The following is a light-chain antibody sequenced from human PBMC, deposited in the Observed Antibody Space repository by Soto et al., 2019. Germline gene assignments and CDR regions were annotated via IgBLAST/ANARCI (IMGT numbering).Light chain of an antibody. V-gene: IGKV3-20*01. CDR1: QSVNSNY. CDR3: QQYGSSQFT. J-gene: IGKJ3*01. CDR2: DTS. Sequence: EIVLMQSPGTLSLSPGEGATLSCRASQSVNSNYLAWYQQKPGQAPTVLIFDTSRRATGVPDRFSGSVSETDFTLTISILEPDDFAVYYCQQYGSSQFTFGPGTKVNIK.